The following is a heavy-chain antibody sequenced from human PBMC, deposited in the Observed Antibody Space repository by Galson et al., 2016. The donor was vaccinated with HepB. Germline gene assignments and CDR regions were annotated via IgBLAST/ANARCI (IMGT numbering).Heavy chain of an antibody. V-gene: IGHV4-59*01. D-gene: IGHD2-8*01. Sequence: ETLSLTCTVSGGSISDYYWSWIRQPSGKGLEWIGYVSYSGGTNYKPSLKSRVTMSLDTSKNQVSLRLSSVTAADPAVYFCARDTYGVENYYYYGVDVWGQGTTVTVSS. CDR2: VSYSGGT. CDR3: ARDTYGVENYYYYGVDV. CDR1: GGSISDYY. J-gene: IGHJ6*02.